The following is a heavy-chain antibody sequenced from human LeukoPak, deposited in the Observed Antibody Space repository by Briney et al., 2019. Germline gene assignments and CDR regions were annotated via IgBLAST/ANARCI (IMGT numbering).Heavy chain of an antibody. V-gene: IGHV3-30*03. CDR1: GGSISSGG. Sequence: LSLTCTVSGGSISSGGYYWSWVRQAPGKGLEWVAVISYDGSSKYSADSVKGRFTISRDHSKNTLDLQTNCLRAEDTAVYYCARDSTDGIIPRGLHPPFDYWGQGVLVTVSS. D-gene: IGHD4-11*01. J-gene: IGHJ4*02. CDR3: ARDSTDGIIPRGLHPPFDY. CDR2: ISYDGSSK.